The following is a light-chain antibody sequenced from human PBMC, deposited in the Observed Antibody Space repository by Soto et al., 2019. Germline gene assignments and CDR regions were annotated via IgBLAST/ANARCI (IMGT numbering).Light chain of an antibody. CDR3: HQYDHLPPT. J-gene: IGKJ2*01. V-gene: IGKV3-20*01. Sequence: EVVLTQSPGTLSLSPGERVTLSCRASQYVNSNYLAWYQQRPGQAPRLLIFGASNRATGIPDRFSGSGSGKDFSLTISRLEPEDFAVYYCHQYDHLPPTFGQGTKL. CDR2: GAS. CDR1: QYVNSNY.